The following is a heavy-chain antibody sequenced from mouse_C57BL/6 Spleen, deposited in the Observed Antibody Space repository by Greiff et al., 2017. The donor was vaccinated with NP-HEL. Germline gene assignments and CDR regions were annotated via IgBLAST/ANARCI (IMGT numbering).Heavy chain of an antibody. V-gene: IGHV1-52*01. CDR1: GYTFTSYW. J-gene: IGHJ1*03. CDR2: IDPSDSET. Sequence: VQLQQPGAELVRPGSSVKLSCKASGYTFTSYWMHWVKQRPIQGLEWIGNIDPSDSETHYNQKFKDKATLTVDKSSSTAYMQLSSLTSEDSAVYYCARRPYDYDDGNWYFDVWGTGTTVTVSS. D-gene: IGHD2-4*01. CDR3: ARRPYDYDDGNWYFDV.